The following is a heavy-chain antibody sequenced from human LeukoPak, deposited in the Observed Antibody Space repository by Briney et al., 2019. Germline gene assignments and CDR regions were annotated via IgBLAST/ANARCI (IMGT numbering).Heavy chain of an antibody. J-gene: IGHJ3*02. CDR3: ALPIAAAGNDAFDI. V-gene: IGHV3-21*01. Sequence: GGSLRLSCAVSGFTFSSYSMNWVRQAPGKGLEWVSSISSSSSYIYYADSVKGRFTISRDNAKNSLYLQMNSLRAEDTAVYYCALPIAAAGNDAFDIWGQGTMVTVSS. CDR1: GFTFSSYS. CDR2: ISSSSSYI. D-gene: IGHD6-13*01.